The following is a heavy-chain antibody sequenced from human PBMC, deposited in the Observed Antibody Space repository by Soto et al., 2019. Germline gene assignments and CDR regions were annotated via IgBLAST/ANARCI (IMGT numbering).Heavy chain of an antibody. CDR2: ISYDGSNK. CDR1: GFTFSSYA. Sequence: QVQLVESGGGVVQPGRSLRLSCAASGFTFSSYAMHWVRQAPGKGLEWVAVISYDGSNKYYADSVKGRFTISRDNSKNTLYLQMNSLRAEDTAVYYCARARLSGWFDYWGQGTLVTVSS. CDR3: ARARLSGWFDY. D-gene: IGHD6-19*01. V-gene: IGHV3-30-3*01. J-gene: IGHJ4*02.